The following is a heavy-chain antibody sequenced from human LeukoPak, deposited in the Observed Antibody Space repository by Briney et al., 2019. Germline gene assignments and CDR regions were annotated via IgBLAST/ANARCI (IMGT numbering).Heavy chain of an antibody. V-gene: IGHV1-18*01. D-gene: IGHD3-3*01. CDR3: ARGLEWLTRRHTWFDP. CDR2: ISAQHGQT. CDR1: GYSENFYG. Sequence: GASVKVSCKTSGYSENFYGITWVRQVAGQGLEWMGWISAQHGQTEYAPNSQDRVTMTTDTYTNTAYMELRSLRSDDTAVYYCARGLEWLTRRHTWFDPWGQGTLVTVSS. J-gene: IGHJ5*02.